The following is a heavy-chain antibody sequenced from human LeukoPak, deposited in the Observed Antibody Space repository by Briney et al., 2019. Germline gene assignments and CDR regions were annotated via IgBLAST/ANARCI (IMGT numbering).Heavy chain of an antibody. J-gene: IGHJ5*02. V-gene: IGHV4-4*07. CDR1: GDSIRGKH. Sequence: SETLSLTCTVYGDSIRGKHWMWMRRPAGRGREGLGRISSTGTTDYSPSLKGRATMSLDTSKNQFSLSLTSVTAADTAVYYCARLDILVPRAVEWFDPWGQGTLVIVSS. CDR3: ARLDILVPRAVEWFDP. D-gene: IGHD3-9*01. CDR2: ISSTGTT.